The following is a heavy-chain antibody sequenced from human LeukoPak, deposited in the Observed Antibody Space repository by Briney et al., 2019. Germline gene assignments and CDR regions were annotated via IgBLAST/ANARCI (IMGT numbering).Heavy chain of an antibody. V-gene: IGHV3-21*01. CDR2: MSVGSGLI. Sequence: GGSLRLSCAASGFPFSSYSMNWIRQAPGKGLEWVSSMSVGSGLIYYAESVKGRFTVSRDNAKKSLDLQMNSLRAEDTAVYYFAREFEGTASGAGYWGQGTLVTVSS. CDR3: AREFEGTASGAGY. CDR1: GFPFSSYS. J-gene: IGHJ4*02. D-gene: IGHD1-26*01.